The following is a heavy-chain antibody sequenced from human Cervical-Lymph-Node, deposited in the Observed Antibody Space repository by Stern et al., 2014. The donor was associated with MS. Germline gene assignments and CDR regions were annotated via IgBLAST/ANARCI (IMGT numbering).Heavy chain of an antibody. CDR2: IYPGNSDT. CDR1: EYNFNTHW. Sequence: VQLVQSGAEVKKPGESLKISCKGSEYNFNTHWIAWVRQMPGKGLEWLGNIYPGNSDTSYNPSPQGQVSISADKSITTAYLHFSSLKASDSAMYFCARHGGPNWNHEAHNWFDPWGQGTLVTVSS. V-gene: IGHV5-51*03. CDR3: ARHGGPNWNHEAHNWFDP. D-gene: IGHD1-14*01. J-gene: IGHJ5*02.